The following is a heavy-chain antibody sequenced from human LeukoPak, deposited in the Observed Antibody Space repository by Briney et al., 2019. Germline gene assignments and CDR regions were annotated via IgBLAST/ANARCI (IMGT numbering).Heavy chain of an antibody. CDR3: AREGAIFGVVIMIPWFDP. CDR2: IYHSGST. V-gene: IGHV4-38-2*01. CDR1: GFSFSSGYY. Sequence: NPSETLSLTCAVSGFSFSSGYYWGWIRQPPGKGLEWIGGIYHSGSTYYNPSLKSRVTISVDTSKNQFSLKLSSVTAADTAVYYCAREGAIFGVVIMIPWFDPWGQGTLVTVSS. D-gene: IGHD3-3*01. J-gene: IGHJ5*02.